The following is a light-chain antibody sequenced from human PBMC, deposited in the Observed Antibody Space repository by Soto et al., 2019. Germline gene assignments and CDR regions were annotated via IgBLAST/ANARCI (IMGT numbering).Light chain of an antibody. Sequence: EIVLTQSPGTLSLSPGERATLSCRASQSVSSSYLAWYQQKSGQAPRLLIYGASNRATGIPDRFSGSGSGTGFTLTISRLEPEDFATYYCQQLNSYPLTFGGGTKVEIK. J-gene: IGKJ4*01. V-gene: IGKV3-20*01. CDR3: QQLNSYPLT. CDR1: QSVSSSY. CDR2: GAS.